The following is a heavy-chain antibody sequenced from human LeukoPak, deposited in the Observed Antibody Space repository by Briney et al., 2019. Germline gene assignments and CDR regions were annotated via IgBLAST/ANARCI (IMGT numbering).Heavy chain of an antibody. D-gene: IGHD5-24*01. CDR1: GLTFRSYW. Sequence: GGSLRLSCAVSGLTFRSYWMSWVRQAPGKGLEWVANINQEESEKYFVDSVKGRFTISRDNAKNLMYLQMNTLRAEDTAVYYCARERDGRFFDYWGRGTLVTVSS. V-gene: IGHV3-7*01. J-gene: IGHJ4*01. CDR2: INQEESEK. CDR3: ARERDGRFFDY.